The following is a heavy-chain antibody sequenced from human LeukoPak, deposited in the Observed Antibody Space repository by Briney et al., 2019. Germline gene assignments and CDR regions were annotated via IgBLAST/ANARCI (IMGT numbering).Heavy chain of an antibody. CDR2: AGESVHTT. CDR3: AKDSFTVVRGVGSDDGFAV. J-gene: IGHJ3*01. Sequence: GGSLRLSCAASGFTFATYGISWVRQAPGKGLEWVSVAGESVHTTHYADSVKGRFIISRDNSKNTVHLQMNSLRAEDTAVYYCAKDSFTVVRGVGSDDGFAVWGQGTVVTVSS. D-gene: IGHD3-10*01. V-gene: IGHV3-23*01. CDR1: GFTFATYG.